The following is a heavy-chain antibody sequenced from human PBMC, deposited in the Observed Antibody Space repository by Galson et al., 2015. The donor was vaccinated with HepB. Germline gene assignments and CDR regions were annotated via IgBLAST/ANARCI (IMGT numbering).Heavy chain of an antibody. J-gene: IGHJ4*02. D-gene: IGHD2-15*01. Sequence: SLRLSCAASGFTFSSRWMTWVRQAPGKGLEWVASINQDGSQTHYVDSVRGRFTISRDNAKNTLFLQMNSLFGDDSAVYYCASLLGNVSTLDYWGQGALVIVSS. CDR3: ASLLGNVSTLDY. CDR1: GFTFSSRW. V-gene: IGHV3-7*01. CDR2: INQDGSQT.